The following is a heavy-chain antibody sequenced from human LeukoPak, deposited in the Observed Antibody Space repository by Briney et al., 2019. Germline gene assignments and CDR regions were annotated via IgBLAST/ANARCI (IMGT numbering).Heavy chain of an antibody. Sequence: GGSLRLSCAASGFTFSSYGMHWVRPAPGKGLEWVAFIRYDGSNKYYADSVKGRFTISRDNSKNTLYLQMNSLRAADTAVYYCAKDQLRYGSPRGPAPEDYWGQGTLVTVSS. D-gene: IGHD3-10*01. CDR1: GFTFSSYG. J-gene: IGHJ4*02. V-gene: IGHV3-30*02. CDR3: AKDQLRYGSPRGPAPEDY. CDR2: IRYDGSNK.